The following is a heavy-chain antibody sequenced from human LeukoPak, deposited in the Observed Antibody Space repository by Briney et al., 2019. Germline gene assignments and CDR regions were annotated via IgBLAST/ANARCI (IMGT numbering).Heavy chain of an antibody. Sequence: GESLKISCKGSGYTFSSYWIGWVRQMPRKGLEWMGIIYPDDSDTRYSPSFQGQVTISADKSISTAYLQWSSLKASDTAMYYCARLAYCSNDVCYSNYYYSMDVWGKGTTVTVSS. CDR1: GYTFSSYW. CDR2: IYPDDSDT. J-gene: IGHJ6*03. D-gene: IGHD2-8*01. CDR3: ARLAYCSNDVCYSNYYYSMDV. V-gene: IGHV5-51*01.